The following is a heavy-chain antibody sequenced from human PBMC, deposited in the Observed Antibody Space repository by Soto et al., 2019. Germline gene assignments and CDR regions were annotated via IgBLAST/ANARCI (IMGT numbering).Heavy chain of an antibody. Sequence: ASVKVSCKASGYTFTGYYMHWVRQAPGQGLEWMGWINPNSGGTNYAQKFQGWVTMTRDTSISTAYMELSRLRSDDTAVYYCARDSKYFGILTGDPNWFDPWGQGTLVTVSS. V-gene: IGHV1-2*04. D-gene: IGHD3-9*01. CDR1: GYTFTGYY. CDR3: ARDSKYFGILTGDPNWFDP. J-gene: IGHJ5*02. CDR2: INPNSGGT.